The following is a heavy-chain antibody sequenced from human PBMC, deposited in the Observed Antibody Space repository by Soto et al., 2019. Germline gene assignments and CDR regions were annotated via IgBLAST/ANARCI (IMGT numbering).Heavy chain of an antibody. V-gene: IGHV3-33*01. D-gene: IGHD2-8*01. J-gene: IGHJ6*02. CDR2: IWYDGSNK. Sequence: QPGGSLRLSCAASGFTFSSYGMHWVRQAPGKGLEWVAVIWYDGSNKYYADSVKGRFTISRDNSKNTLYLQMNSLRAEDTAVYYCARARYAAAPAGMDVWGQGTTVTVSS. CDR3: ARARYAAAPAGMDV. CDR1: GFTFSSYG.